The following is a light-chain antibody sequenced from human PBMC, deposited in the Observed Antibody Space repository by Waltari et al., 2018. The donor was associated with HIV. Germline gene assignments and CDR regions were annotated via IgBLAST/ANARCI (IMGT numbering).Light chain of an antibody. CDR3: SSYAGSNNLV. Sequence: QSALTQPPSASGSPGQSVTLSCTGTSSPVGGYHSVSWYQQHPGKAPKLMIYEVSKRPSGVPDRFSGSKSGNTASLTVSGLQAEDEADYYCSSYAGSNNLVFGGGTKMTVL. V-gene: IGLV2-8*01. CDR2: EVS. J-gene: IGLJ3*02. CDR1: SSPVGGYHS.